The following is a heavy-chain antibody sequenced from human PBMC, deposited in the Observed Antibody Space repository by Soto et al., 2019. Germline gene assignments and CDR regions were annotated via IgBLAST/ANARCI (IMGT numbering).Heavy chain of an antibody. CDR2: IKHDGSEK. CDR1: GFTFSTYW. J-gene: IGHJ4*02. V-gene: IGHV3-7*01. D-gene: IGHD2-15*01. CDR3: ARTGRQFDY. Sequence: GGSLRLSCAASGFTFSTYWMSWVRQAPGKGLEWVANIKHDGSEKHYVDSVKGRFTISRDNAKKSLYLQMNSVRAEDTAVYYCARTGRQFDYWGQGSLVTV.